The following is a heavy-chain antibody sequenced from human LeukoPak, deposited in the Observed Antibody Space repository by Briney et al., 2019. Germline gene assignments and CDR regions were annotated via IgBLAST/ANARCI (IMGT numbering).Heavy chain of an antibody. D-gene: IGHD3-9*01. CDR1: GFTFSTYV. V-gene: IGHV3-23*01. CDR2: ISGGGDNT. J-gene: IGHJ4*02. Sequence: PGGSLRLSCAASGFTFSTYVMSWVRQAPGKGLEWVSGISGGGDNTYYADSVKGRFTISRDNSKNTLYLQMNSLRAEDTAVYYCAKGSGYDTDFDYWGQGTLVTVSS. CDR3: AKGSGYDTDFDY.